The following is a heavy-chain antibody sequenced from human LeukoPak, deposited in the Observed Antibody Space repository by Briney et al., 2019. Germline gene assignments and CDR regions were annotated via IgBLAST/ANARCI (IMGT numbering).Heavy chain of an antibody. CDR1: GFAFSSYA. V-gene: IGHV3-23*01. Sequence: GGSLRLSCAASGFAFSSYAMSWVRQAPGKGLQWVSAIIPSGGSTYYADSVKGRFTISRDNSKNTLYLQMNSLRAEDTAVYYCAKGYSSVWYSHFDYWGQGTLVTVSS. J-gene: IGHJ4*02. CDR2: IIPSGGST. CDR3: AKGYSSVWYSHFDY. D-gene: IGHD6-19*01.